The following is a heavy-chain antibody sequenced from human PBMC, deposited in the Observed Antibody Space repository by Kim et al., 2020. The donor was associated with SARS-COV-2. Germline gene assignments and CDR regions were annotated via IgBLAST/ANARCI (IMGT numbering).Heavy chain of an antibody. J-gene: IGHJ4*02. D-gene: IGHD2-15*01. Sequence: GGSLRLSCAASGFTFSAHSMNWVRQAPGKGLEWVSSISDNGIYIYYGDSVKGRFTTSSANAEYSLYLQMNSLRAEDTAIYYCERHCRVSPFCFEKWGQGTLVTVSS. CDR2: ISDNGIYI. CDR3: ERHCRVSPFCFEK. CDR1: GFTFSAHS. V-gene: IGHV3-21*06.